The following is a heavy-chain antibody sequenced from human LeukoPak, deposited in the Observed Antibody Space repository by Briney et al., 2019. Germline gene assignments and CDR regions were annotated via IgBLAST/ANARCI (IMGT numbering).Heavy chain of an antibody. V-gene: IGHV5-51*01. CDR1: GYTFTTYW. J-gene: IGHJ6*02. CDR3: ARPRYSSSPYGMDV. CDR2: IYPGDSNT. Sequence: GESLKISCNGSGYTFTTYWIAWVRQMPGKGLEWMGVIYPGDSNTRYSPSFQGQVTISADKSISTAYLQWSSLKASDTAMYYCARPRYSSSPYGMDVWGQGTTVTVSS. D-gene: IGHD6-6*01.